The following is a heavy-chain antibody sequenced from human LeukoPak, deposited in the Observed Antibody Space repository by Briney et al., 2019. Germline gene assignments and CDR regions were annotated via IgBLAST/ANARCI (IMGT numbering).Heavy chain of an antibody. CDR3: ARAIGYCTNGVCYSWFDP. CDR1: GYTFTGYY. V-gene: IGHV1-2*02. D-gene: IGHD2-8*01. CDR2: INPNSGGT. Sequence: ASVKVSCKASGYTFTGYYMHWVRQAPGQGLEWMGWINPNSGGTNYAQKFQGRVTMTRDTSISTAYMELSRLRSDDTAVYYCARAIGYCTNGVCYSWFDPWGQGTLVTVSS. J-gene: IGHJ5*02.